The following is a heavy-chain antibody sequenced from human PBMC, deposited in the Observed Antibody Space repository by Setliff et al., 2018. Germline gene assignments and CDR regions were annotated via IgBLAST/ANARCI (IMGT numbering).Heavy chain of an antibody. D-gene: IGHD2-2*01. V-gene: IGHV3-23*01. CDR1: GFTFSSYA. J-gene: IGHJ5*02. CDR2: ISGSGGST. CDR3: AKAPAPYAASPLNWFDP. Sequence: PGGSLRLSCAASGFTFSSYAMNWVRQAPGKGLERVSAISGSGGSTYYADSVKGRFTISRDNSKNTLYLQMNSLRAEDTAVYYCAKAPAPYAASPLNWFDPWGQGTLVTVSS.